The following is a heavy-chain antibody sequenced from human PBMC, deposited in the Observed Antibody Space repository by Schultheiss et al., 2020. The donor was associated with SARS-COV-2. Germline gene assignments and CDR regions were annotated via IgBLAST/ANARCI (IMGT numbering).Heavy chain of an antibody. CDR1: GFTFSNAW. CDR2: ISYDGSNK. Sequence: GGSLRLSCAASGFTFSNAWMSWVRQAPGKGLEWVAVISYDGSNKYYADSVKGRFTISRDNSKNTLYLQMNSLRAEDTAVYYCARVGGYYDSSGYYAYWGQGTLVTVSS. D-gene: IGHD3-22*01. CDR3: ARVGGYYDSSGYYAY. J-gene: IGHJ4*02. V-gene: IGHV3-30-3*01.